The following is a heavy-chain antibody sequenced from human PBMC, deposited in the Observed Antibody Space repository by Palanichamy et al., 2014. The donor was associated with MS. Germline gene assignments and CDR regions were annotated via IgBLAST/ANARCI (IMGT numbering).Heavy chain of an antibody. D-gene: IGHD6-6*01. CDR2: IKQDGSEK. CDR1: GFTFNNYW. J-gene: IGHJ4*02. V-gene: IGHV3-7*01. Sequence: VQLVESGGGLVXPGGSLRLSCAASGFTFNNYWMSWVRQAPGQGLEWVANIKQDGSEKYFVDSVRGRFTISRDNAKNSMYLQMNSLRDEDTAVYYCARARSSSSGVVWYFDFWGQGTLVTVSS. CDR3: ARARSSSSGVVWYFDF.